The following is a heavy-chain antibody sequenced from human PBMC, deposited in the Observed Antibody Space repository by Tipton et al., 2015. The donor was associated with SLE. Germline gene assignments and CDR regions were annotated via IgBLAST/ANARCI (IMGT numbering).Heavy chain of an antibody. D-gene: IGHD2-8*01. V-gene: IGHV1-2*06. CDR2: INPNSGGT. J-gene: IGHJ6*02. Sequence: QSGAEVKKPGASVKVSCKASGYTFTSYGISWVRQAPGQGLEWMGRINPNSGGTNYAQKFQGRVTMTRDTSISTAYMELSRLRSDDTAVYYCARDHEMVDVWGQGTTVTVSS. CDR3: ARDHEMVDV. CDR1: GYTFTSYG.